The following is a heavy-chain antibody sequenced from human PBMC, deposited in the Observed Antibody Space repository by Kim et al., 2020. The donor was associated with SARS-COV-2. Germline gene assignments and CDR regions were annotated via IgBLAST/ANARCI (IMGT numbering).Heavy chain of an antibody. CDR2: ISSTGSSK. V-gene: IGHV3-48*03. J-gene: IGHJ4*02. Sequence: GGSLRLSCAASGFTFSSYEMNWVRQAPGKGLEWVSYISSTGSSKYYADSVKGRFPISRDNAKNSLYLQMNSLRAEDTAIYYCARDHPYITLFGVVIGPCDYWGQGTLVTVSS. D-gene: IGHD3-3*01. CDR3: ARDHPYITLFGVVIGPCDY. CDR1: GFTFSSYE.